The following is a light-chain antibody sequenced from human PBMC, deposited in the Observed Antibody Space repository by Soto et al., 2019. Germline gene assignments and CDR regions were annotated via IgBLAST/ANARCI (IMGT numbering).Light chain of an antibody. J-gene: IGKJ2*01. CDR1: QSLLHSDGNTY. Sequence: DIVMTQTPLSSPVTLGQPASISCKSSQSLLHSDGNTYLSWLHQRPGQPLRLLIYKISKRFSGVPDRFSGSGAGKDFTLKISRVEAEDVGVYYCMQATQYPPYTFGQGNKLEIK. CDR2: KIS. CDR3: MQATQYPPYT. V-gene: IGKV2-24*01.